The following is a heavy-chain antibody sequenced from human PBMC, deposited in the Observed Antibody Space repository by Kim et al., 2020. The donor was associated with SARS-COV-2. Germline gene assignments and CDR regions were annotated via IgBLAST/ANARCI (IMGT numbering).Heavy chain of an antibody. CDR2: ISYDGSNK. Sequence: GGSLRLSCAASGFTFSSYAMHWVRQAPGKGLDWVAVISYDGSNKYYADSVKGRFTISRDNSKNTLYLQMNSLRAEDTAVYYCARSIAGSYYYGMDVWGQG. CDR3: ARSIAGSYYYGMDV. D-gene: IGHD6-6*01. CDR1: GFTFSSYA. V-gene: IGHV3-30-3*01. J-gene: IGHJ6*02.